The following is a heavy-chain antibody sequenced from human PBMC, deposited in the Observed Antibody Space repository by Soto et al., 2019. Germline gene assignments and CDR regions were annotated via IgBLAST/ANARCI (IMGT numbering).Heavy chain of an antibody. J-gene: IGHJ4*02. CDR2: ISSSGSTI. CDR1: GFTFSYYY. D-gene: IGHD6-13*01. Sequence: PGGSLRLSCAASGFTFSYYYMSWIRQSPGKGLEWVSYISSSGSTIYYADSVKGRFTISRDNAKNSLYLQMNSLRAEDTAVYYCARDPAPYIAAADSRFDYWGQGTLVTVSS. V-gene: IGHV3-11*01. CDR3: ARDPAPYIAAADSRFDY.